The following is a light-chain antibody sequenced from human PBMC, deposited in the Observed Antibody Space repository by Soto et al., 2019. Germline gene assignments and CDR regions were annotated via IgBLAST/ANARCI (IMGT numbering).Light chain of an antibody. V-gene: IGKV3-15*01. CDR2: DAS. Sequence: EILMTQSPSTLSVSPGESATLSCGASQSVSSNLAWHQQKPGQAPRILMYDASTRATGISARFRGSGSGTEFTLTISSLQSEDFAVYYCQQYHNWPITFGQGTRLENK. J-gene: IGKJ5*01. CDR1: QSVSSN. CDR3: QQYHNWPIT.